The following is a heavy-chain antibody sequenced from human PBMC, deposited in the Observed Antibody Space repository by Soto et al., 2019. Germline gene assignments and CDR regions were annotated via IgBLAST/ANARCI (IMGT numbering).Heavy chain of an antibody. J-gene: IGHJ4*02. V-gene: IGHV3-48*03. CDR2: INQYGKIT. D-gene: IGHD1-26*01. CDR1: GFSFEEHE. Sequence: DVRLVESGGGFIQPGGSLRLSCAASGFSFEEHEMNWVRQAPGQGLEWVSYINQYGKITYYADSVKGRFTVSRDDAKNSLFLQMDSLRAEDTALYYCARAAWSDEGWDHWGQGILVTVSS. CDR3: ARAAWSDEGWDH.